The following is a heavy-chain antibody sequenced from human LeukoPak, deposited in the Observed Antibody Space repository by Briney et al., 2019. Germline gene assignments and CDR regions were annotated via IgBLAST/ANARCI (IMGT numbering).Heavy chain of an antibody. J-gene: IGHJ6*03. D-gene: IGHD6-6*01. CDR3: ARARASSSSSGYYMDV. CDR1: GYTFTVFY. CDR2: INPNSGGT. Sequence: ASVKVSCKASGYTFTVFYMHWVRQAPGQGLEWMGWINPNSGGTNYAQKFQGRVTMTRDTSISTAYMELSRLRSDDTAVYYCARARASSSSSGYYMDVWGKGTTVTVSS. V-gene: IGHV1-2*02.